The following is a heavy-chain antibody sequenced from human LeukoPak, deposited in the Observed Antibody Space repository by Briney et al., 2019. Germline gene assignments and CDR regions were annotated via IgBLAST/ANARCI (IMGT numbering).Heavy chain of an antibody. Sequence: ASVKVSCKASGYTFTNYGITWVRQAPGQGLEWMGWISAYNGNTNYAQRLQGRVTMTTDTSTSTAYMELRSLRSDDTAVYYCARDYYYDSSGYPGHWGQGTLVTVSS. V-gene: IGHV1-18*01. CDR3: ARDYYYDSSGYPGH. CDR2: ISAYNGNT. J-gene: IGHJ4*02. D-gene: IGHD3-22*01. CDR1: GYTFTNYG.